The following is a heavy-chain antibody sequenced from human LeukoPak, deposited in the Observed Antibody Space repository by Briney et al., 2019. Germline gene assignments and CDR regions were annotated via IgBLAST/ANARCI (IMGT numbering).Heavy chain of an antibody. CDR2: ISSSSSYI. J-gene: IGHJ4*02. CDR3: ARETEVGSGCVIFDY. D-gene: IGHD6-19*01. Sequence: KAGGSLRLSCAASGFTFSSYSMNWVRQAPGKGLEWVSSISSSSSYIYYADSVKGRFTISRDNAKNSLYLQMNSLRAEDTAVYYCARETEVGSGCVIFDYWGQGTLVTVSS. V-gene: IGHV3-21*01. CDR1: GFTFSSYS.